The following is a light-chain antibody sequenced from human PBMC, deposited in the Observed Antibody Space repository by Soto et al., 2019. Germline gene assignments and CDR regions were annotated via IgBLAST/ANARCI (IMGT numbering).Light chain of an antibody. Sequence: QSALTQPASVSGSPGQSIAISCTGTSSDVGAYNFDSWYQHQPGKAPQLMIFDVSNRPSGVSDRFSGSKAGNTASLTISGLQAEDEADYYCTSYSTSGTYVFGIGTKVTVL. CDR3: TSYSTSGTYV. J-gene: IGLJ1*01. V-gene: IGLV2-14*03. CDR1: SSDVGAYNF. CDR2: DVS.